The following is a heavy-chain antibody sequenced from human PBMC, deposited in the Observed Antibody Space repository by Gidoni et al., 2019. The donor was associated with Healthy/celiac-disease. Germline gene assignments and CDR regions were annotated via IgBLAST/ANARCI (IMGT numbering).Heavy chain of an antibody. CDR2: IYPGDSDT. J-gene: IGHJ3*02. V-gene: IGHV5-51*01. D-gene: IGHD2-2*01. CDR1: GYSFTSYW. Sequence: EVQLVQSGAEVKKPGESLKISCKGSGYSFTSYWIGWGRQMPGKGLEWMGIIYPGDSDTRYSPSFQGQVTISADKSISTAYLQWSSLKASDTAMYYCARVKYPLSAQDAFDIWGQGTMVTVSS. CDR3: ARVKYPLSAQDAFDI.